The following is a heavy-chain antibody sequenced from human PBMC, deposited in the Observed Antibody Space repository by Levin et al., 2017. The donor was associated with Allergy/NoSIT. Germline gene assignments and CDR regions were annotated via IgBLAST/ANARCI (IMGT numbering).Heavy chain of an antibody. CDR2: IYPGDSAT. Sequence: GASVKVSCKGSGYSFTSYWIGWVRQMPGKGLEWMGIIYPGDSATRYSPSFQGQVTISADKSISTAYLRWSSLKASDTAMYYCARHNDYGDIRSNWGQGTLVTVSS. D-gene: IGHD4-17*01. CDR1: GYSFTSYW. CDR3: ARHNDYGDIRSN. V-gene: IGHV5-51*01. J-gene: IGHJ4*02.